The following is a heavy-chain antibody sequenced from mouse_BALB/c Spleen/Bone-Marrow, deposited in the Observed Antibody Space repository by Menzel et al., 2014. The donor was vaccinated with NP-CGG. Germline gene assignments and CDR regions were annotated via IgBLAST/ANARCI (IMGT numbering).Heavy chain of an antibody. CDR2: INPYNDGS. V-gene: IGHV1-14*01. CDR1: GYTFTSYV. Sequence: EVQLQESGPELVKPGASVKMSCKASGYTFTSYVMHWVKQKPGQGLEWIGYINPYNDGSKYNEKFKGKATLTSDKSSSTAYMELSSLTSEDSAVYYCARYYYGYYFDYWGQGTTLTVSS. J-gene: IGHJ2*01. D-gene: IGHD1-2*01. CDR3: ARYYYGYYFDY.